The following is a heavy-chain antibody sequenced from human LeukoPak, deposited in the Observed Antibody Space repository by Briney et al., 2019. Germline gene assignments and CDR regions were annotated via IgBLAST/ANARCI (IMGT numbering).Heavy chain of an antibody. V-gene: IGHV3-7*01. D-gene: IGHD3-10*01. CDR2: MKKDGSET. Sequence: QTGGSLRLSCVVSGFTFSSYSMIWVRQAPGKGLQWVANMKKDGSETKYVDSVKGRFTISRDNTKNSLYLQMNSLRAEDTAVYYCGRHRSGSGTYFIDYWGQGTLVSVPS. J-gene: IGHJ4*02. CDR3: GRHRSGSGTYFIDY. CDR1: GFTFSSYS.